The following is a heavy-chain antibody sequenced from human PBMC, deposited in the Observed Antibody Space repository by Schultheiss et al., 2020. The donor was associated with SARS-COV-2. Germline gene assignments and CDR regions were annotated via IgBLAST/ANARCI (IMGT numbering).Heavy chain of an antibody. Sequence: SETLSLTCAVYGGSFSGYYWSWIRQPPGKGLEWIGEINHSGSTTYNPSLKSRVTISVDSYKNQFSLKLSSVTAADTAVYYCARVDGRSYGVDVVGQGTTGTVSS. CDR2: INHSGST. CDR3: ARVDGRSYGVDV. V-gene: IGHV4-34*01. CDR1: GGSFSGYY. J-gene: IGHJ6*02. D-gene: IGHD2-15*01.